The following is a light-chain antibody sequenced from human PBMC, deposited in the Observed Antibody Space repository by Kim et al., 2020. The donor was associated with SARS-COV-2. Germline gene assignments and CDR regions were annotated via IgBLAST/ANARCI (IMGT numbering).Light chain of an antibody. V-gene: IGKV3D-15*01. CDR3: QQFKDWPPLT. CDR2: DAS. Sequence: SPGERVTLSCRASETVSNKLAWYQQKPGQAPRLLIYDASSRAAGIPARFRGSGSGTEFTLTITSLQSEDSAVYYCQQFKDWPPLTFGGGTKVDIK. J-gene: IGKJ4*01. CDR1: ETVSNK.